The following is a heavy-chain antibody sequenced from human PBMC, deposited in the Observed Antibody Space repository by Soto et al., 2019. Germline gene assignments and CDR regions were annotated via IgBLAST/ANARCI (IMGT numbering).Heavy chain of an antibody. CDR1: GYTFTSCG. V-gene: IGHV1-18*01. CDR2: ISAYNGNT. J-gene: IGHJ4*02. Sequence: ASVKVSCKASGYTFTSCGISWVRQAPGQGLEWMGWISAYNGNTNYAQKLQGRVTMTTDTSTSTAYMELRSLRSDDTAVYYCARDRGTYYDYVWGSYRYPFDYWGQGTLVTVSS. D-gene: IGHD3-16*02. CDR3: ARDRGTYYDYVWGSYRYPFDY.